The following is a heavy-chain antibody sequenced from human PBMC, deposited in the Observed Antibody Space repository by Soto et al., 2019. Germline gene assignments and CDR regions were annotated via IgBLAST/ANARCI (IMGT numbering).Heavy chain of an antibody. J-gene: IGHJ4*02. Sequence: QVQLAQSGAEVRKPGASVKISCEASGYTFTDYAIHWVRQAPGQRFEWMGWINAGNGDTKFSRRVQDRVSISRDISASTVYMELSSLTPEDTAVYYCTRDLTEQSTSYPFDCWGQGTLVTVSP. CDR1: GYTFTDYA. V-gene: IGHV1-3*01. CDR2: INAGNGDT. CDR3: TRDLTEQSTSYPFDC. D-gene: IGHD6-6*01.